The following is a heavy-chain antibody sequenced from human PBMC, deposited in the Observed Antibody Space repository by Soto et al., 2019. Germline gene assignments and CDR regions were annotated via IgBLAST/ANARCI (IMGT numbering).Heavy chain of an antibody. V-gene: IGHV3-30*18. D-gene: IGHD3-3*01. CDR2: ISYDGSNK. Sequence: QVQLVESGGGVVQPGRSLRLSCAASGFTFSSYGMHWVRQAPGKGLEWVAVISYDGSNKYYADSVKGRFTISRDNSKNTLYLQMNSLRAEDTAVYYCAKAYYNFCSAIIEAFDIWGQGTMVTVSS. CDR1: GFTFSSYG. CDR3: AKAYYNFCSAIIEAFDI. J-gene: IGHJ3*02.